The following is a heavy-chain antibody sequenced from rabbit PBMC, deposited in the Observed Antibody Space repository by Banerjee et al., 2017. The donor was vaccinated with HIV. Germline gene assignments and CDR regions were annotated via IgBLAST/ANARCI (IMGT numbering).Heavy chain of an antibody. V-gene: IGHV1S40*01. CDR3: ARGDIWDDGGYPVFKL. CDR1: GFSFSSYY. J-gene: IGHJ4*01. D-gene: IGHD1-1*01. CDR2: IDGDSSGST. Sequence: QSLEESGGDLVKPGASLTVTCTASGFSFSSYYICWVRQAPGKGLEWIACIDGDSSGSTYYASWAKGRFTISKTSSTTVTLQMTSLTAADKATYFCARGDIWDDGGYPVFKLWGPGTLVTVS.